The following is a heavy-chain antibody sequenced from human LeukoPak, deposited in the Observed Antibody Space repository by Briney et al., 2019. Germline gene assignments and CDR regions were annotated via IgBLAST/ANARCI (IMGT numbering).Heavy chain of an antibody. J-gene: IGHJ4*02. CDR1: GFTFSSYG. CDR2: ISYDGSNK. V-gene: IGHV3-30*18. Sequence: GGSLRLSCAASGFTFSSYGMHWVRQAPGKGLEWVAVISYDGSNKYYADSVKGRFTISRDNSKNTLYLQMNSLRAEDTAVYYCAKDSILWFGELFVFDYWGQGTLVTVSS. D-gene: IGHD3-10*01. CDR3: AKDSILWFGELFVFDY.